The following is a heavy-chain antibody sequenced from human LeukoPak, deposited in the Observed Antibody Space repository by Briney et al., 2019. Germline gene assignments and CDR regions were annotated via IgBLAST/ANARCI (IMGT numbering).Heavy chain of an antibody. CDR2: IYYSGST. CDR3: ARQGRTYDSSGYYPSGFDY. V-gene: IGHV4-59*08. CDR1: GGSISSYY. Sequence: PSETLSLTCTVSGGSISSYYWSWIRQPPGKGLEWIGYIYYSGSTNYNPSLKSRVTISVDTSKNRFSLKLSSVTAADTAVYYCARQGRTYDSSGYYPSGFDYWGQGTLVTVSS. J-gene: IGHJ4*02. D-gene: IGHD3-22*01.